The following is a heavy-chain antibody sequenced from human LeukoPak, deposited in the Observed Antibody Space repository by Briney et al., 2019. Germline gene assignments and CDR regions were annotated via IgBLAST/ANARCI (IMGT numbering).Heavy chain of an antibody. CDR1: GYTFTSYG. CDR2: ISAYNGNT. Sequence: ASVKVSCKASGYTFTSYGISWVRQAPGQGLEWMGWISAYNGNTNYAQKLQGRVTMTTDTPKSTAYMELRSLRSDDTAVYYCARAGAYCGGDYYSANYWGQGTLVTVSS. D-gene: IGHD2-21*02. CDR3: ARAGAYCGGDYYSANY. V-gene: IGHV1-18*01. J-gene: IGHJ4*02.